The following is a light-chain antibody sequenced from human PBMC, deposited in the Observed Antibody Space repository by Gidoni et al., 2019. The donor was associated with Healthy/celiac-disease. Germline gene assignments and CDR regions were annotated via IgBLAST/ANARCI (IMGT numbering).Light chain of an antibody. CDR2: DAS. CDR3: QQRSNWPS. Sequence: EIVLTQSPATLSLSPGERATLSCRASQSVSSYLAWYQPKPGQAPRLLIYDASNRATGIPARFSGSGSGTDFTLTISSLEPEDFAVYYCQQRSNWPSFGQXTRLEIK. V-gene: IGKV3-11*01. CDR1: QSVSSY. J-gene: IGKJ5*01.